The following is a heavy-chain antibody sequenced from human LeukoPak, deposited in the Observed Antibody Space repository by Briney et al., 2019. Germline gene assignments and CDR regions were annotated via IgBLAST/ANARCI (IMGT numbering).Heavy chain of an antibody. CDR1: GFTFSSYA. Sequence: PGGFLRLSCAASGFTFSSYAMSWVRQAPGKGLEWVSAISGSGGSTYYADSVKGRFTISRDNSKNTLYLQMNSLRAEDTAVYYCARERIAAAGYYYYGMDVWGQGSTVTVSS. J-gene: IGHJ6*02. V-gene: IGHV3-23*01. CDR3: ARERIAAAGYYYYGMDV. CDR2: ISGSGGST. D-gene: IGHD6-13*01.